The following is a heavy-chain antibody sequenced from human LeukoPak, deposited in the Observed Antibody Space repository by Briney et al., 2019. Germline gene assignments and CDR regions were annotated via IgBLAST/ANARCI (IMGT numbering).Heavy chain of an antibody. Sequence: SETLSLTCTVCGYSMRSGYDWGWIRPPPGKGLEWMGTIYYRGSPYYKPSLTNPVTISVDPSKHQFSLRLSSVTAADTSVYYCARDYESLSSGYYWRVRWFDPWGQGTLVTVSS. J-gene: IGHJ5*02. V-gene: IGHV4-38-2*02. CDR1: GYSMRSGYD. D-gene: IGHD3-22*01. CDR3: ARDYESLSSGYYWRVRWFDP. CDR2: IYYRGSP.